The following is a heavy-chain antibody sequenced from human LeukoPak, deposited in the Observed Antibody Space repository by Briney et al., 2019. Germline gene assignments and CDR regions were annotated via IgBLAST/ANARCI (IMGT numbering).Heavy chain of an antibody. CDR1: GYTFTGYY. Sequence: ASVKVSCKASGYTFTGYYMHWVRQAPGQGLEWMGWINPNSGGTDYAQKFQGRVTMTRDTSISTAYMELSRLRSDDTAVYYCARSSAGAAAGTDYFDYWGQGTLVTVSS. J-gene: IGHJ4*02. CDR2: INPNSGGT. V-gene: IGHV1-2*02. CDR3: ARSSAGAAAGTDYFDY. D-gene: IGHD6-13*01.